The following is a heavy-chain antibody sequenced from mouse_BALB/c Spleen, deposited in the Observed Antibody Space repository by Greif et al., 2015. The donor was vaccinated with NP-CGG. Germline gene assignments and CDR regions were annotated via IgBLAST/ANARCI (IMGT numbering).Heavy chain of an antibody. CDR1: GYTFTSYY. CDR2: INPSNGGT. J-gene: IGHJ4*01. V-gene: IGHV1S81*02. CDR3: TRYGGLDHFYAMDY. D-gene: IGHD1-1*02. Sequence: QVHVKQSGAELVKPGASVKLSCKASGYTFTSYYMYWVKQRPGQGLEWIGGINPSNGGTNFNEKFKSKATLTVDKSYSTAYMQLSSLTSEDSAVYYCTRYGGLDHFYAMDYWGQGTSVTVSS.